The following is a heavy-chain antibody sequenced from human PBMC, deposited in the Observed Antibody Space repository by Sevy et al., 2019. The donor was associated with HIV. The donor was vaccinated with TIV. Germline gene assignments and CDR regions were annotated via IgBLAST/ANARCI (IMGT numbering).Heavy chain of an antibody. Sequence: GGSLRLSCAASGFTFSTYAMYWVRQAPGKGLEYVSAISGGGGNTYYGTSVKGRFTVSRDNAKNTLYLQMGSLKAEDMAVYFWARKYHDTSGYPRYSMDVWGQGTTVTVSS. V-gene: IGHV3-64*01. CDR2: ISGGGGNT. J-gene: IGHJ6*02. CDR3: ARKYHDTSGYPRYSMDV. CDR1: GFTFSTYA. D-gene: IGHD3-22*01.